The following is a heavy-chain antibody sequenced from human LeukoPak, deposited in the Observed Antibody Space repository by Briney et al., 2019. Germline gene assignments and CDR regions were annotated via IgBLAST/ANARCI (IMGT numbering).Heavy chain of an antibody. D-gene: IGHD3-22*01. CDR1: GFTFSGYA. CDR3: ASAWHLGIVVVMLDY. Sequence: GGSLRLSCAASGFTFSGYAMSWVRQAPGKGLEWVSSISGGGGDTSYADSVRGRFTISRDNSQNTLYLQMNSLRAEDTAVYYCASAWHLGIVVVMLDYWGQGTLVTVSS. CDR2: ISGGGGDT. V-gene: IGHV3-23*01. J-gene: IGHJ4*02.